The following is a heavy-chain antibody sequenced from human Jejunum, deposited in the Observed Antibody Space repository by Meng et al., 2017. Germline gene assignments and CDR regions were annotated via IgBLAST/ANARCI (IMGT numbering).Heavy chain of an antibody. D-gene: IGHD7-27*01. Sequence: QVQLQEVGPGPVKPSETLSLICAVSGGSVSSSGYQWGWIRQPPGKGLEWIGYASTNYNPSLKSRVTISVDTSKNQFSLKLTSVTAADTAVYYCARDHWGSLDYWGQGVLVTVSS. CDR1: GGSVSSSGYQ. J-gene: IGHJ4*02. CDR3: ARDHWGSLDY. V-gene: IGHV4-61*08. CDR2: AST.